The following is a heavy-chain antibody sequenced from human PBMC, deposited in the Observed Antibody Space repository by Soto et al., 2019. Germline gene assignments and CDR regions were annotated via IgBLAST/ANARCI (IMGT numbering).Heavy chain of an antibody. CDR3: ARGRLELLWFGESQRWFDP. Sequence: SETLSLTCAVYGGSFSGYYWSWIRQPPGKGLEWIGVINHSGSTNSNPSLKSRVTISLDTSKNQFSLKLSSVTAADTAVYYCARGRLELLWFGESQRWFDPWGQGTLVTVSS. D-gene: IGHD3-10*01. V-gene: IGHV4-34*01. CDR1: GGSFSGYY. J-gene: IGHJ5*02. CDR2: INHSGST.